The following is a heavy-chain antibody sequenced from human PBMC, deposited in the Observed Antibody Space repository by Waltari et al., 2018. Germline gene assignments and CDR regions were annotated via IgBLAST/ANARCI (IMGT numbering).Heavy chain of an antibody. Sequence: QVQLVQSGAEVKKPGSSVKVSCKASGGTFSSYAISWVRQAPGQGLEWMGGIIPNLGIANYAQKFQGRVTITAEESTSTAYMELSSLGSEDTAVYYCARDPQSSSWYGGGWFDPWGQGTLVTVSS. J-gene: IGHJ5*02. D-gene: IGHD6-13*01. CDR2: IIPNLGIA. CDR3: ARDPQSSSWYGGGWFDP. V-gene: IGHV1-69*04. CDR1: GGTFSSYA.